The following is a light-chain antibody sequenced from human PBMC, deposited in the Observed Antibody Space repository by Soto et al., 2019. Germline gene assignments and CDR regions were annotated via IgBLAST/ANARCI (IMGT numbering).Light chain of an antibody. Sequence: EIVMTQSPATLSVSPGERATLSCRASQSVSSNLAWYQQERGQAPRLLIYGASVRATGIPARFSGSGSGTEFTLTISTLQSEDFAVYYCQQYNNGPRTFGGGTKVEIK. J-gene: IGKJ4*01. V-gene: IGKV3D-15*03. CDR3: QQYNNGPRT. CDR2: GAS. CDR1: QSVSSN.